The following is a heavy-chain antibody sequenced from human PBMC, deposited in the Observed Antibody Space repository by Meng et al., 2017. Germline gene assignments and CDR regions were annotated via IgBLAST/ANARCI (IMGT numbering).Heavy chain of an antibody. D-gene: IGHD3-22*01. CDR1: GGSIGSGGYY. V-gene: IGHV4-31*03. J-gene: IGHJ3*02. CDR3: ARWGDSSGYYYVPHAFDI. Sequence: SETLSLTCTVSGGSIGSGGYYWSWIRQHPGKGLEWIGYIYYSGSTYYNPSLKSRVTISVDTSKNQFSLKLSSVTAADTAVYYCARWGDSSGYYYVPHAFDIWGQGTMVTVSS. CDR2: IYYSGST.